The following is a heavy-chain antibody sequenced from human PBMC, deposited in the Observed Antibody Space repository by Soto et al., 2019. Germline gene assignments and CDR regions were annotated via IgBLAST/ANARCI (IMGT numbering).Heavy chain of an antibody. Sequence: GGSLRLSCAASGFSSSIYAMHWVRQAPGKGLEYVSSISTDGGSTYCANSVKGRFTISRDNSKNTLYLQMGSLRGEDMAVYYCAGEWSIALDYWGQGTLVTVSS. V-gene: IGHV3-64*01. J-gene: IGHJ4*02. CDR3: AGEWSIALDY. CDR2: ISTDGGST. CDR1: GFSSSIYA. D-gene: IGHD6-13*01.